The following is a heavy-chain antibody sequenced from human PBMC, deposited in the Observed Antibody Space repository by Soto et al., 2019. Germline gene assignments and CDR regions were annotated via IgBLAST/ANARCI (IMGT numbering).Heavy chain of an antibody. CDR3: GRYCTNTKCRGGYYLDL. CDR1: GDSFTNYA. D-gene: IGHD2-8*01. CDR2: IILALGNP. Sequence: QVLLVQSGAEMKQPGSSVSVSCRASGDSFTNYAFTWVRQAPGQGPEWLGGIILALGNPHYSQRFQGRLTITADESSSTVYMELGSLRLDDTAVYYCGRYCTNTKCRGGYYLDLWGQGTLLTVSS. J-gene: IGHJ5*02. V-gene: IGHV1-69*01.